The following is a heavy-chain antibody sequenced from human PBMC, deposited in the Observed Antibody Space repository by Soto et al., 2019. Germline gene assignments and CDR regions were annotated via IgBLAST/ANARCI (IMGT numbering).Heavy chain of an antibody. J-gene: IGHJ4*02. V-gene: IGHV3-30*18. CDR2: ISYDGSNK. CDR3: AKSSGIAAAGPDY. Sequence: QVQLVESGGGVVQPGRSLRLSCAASGFTFSSYGMHWVRQAPGKGLEWVAVISYDGSNKYYADSVKGRFTISRDNSKNTLYLQMNSLRAEDTAVYYCAKSSGIAAAGPDYWGQGTLVTVSS. D-gene: IGHD6-13*01. CDR1: GFTFSSYG.